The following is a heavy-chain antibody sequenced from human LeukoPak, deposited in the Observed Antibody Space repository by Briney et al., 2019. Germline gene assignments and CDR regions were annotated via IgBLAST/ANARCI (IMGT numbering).Heavy chain of an antibody. CDR3: AKVGEFETFGGNSDWYFDL. Sequence: GRSLRLSCAASGFSFSLYGMHWVRQAPGRGLEWVAVIWFDGSEKYYGDSVQGRFTISRNNANNTVDLEMRSLRADDTAVYYCAKVGEFETFGGNSDWYFDLWGRGTLVTVSS. V-gene: IGHV3-33*06. D-gene: IGHD4-23*01. CDR2: IWFDGSEK. CDR1: GFSFSLYG. J-gene: IGHJ2*01.